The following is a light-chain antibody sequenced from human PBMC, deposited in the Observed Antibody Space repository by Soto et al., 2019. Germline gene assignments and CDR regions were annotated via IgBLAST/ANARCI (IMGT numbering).Light chain of an antibody. J-gene: IGKJ4*01. Sequence: EIVMTQSPATLSVSPGERATLSCRASQSLKTDGQPFTDYLAWYQQKPGQAPRLLIHGGSIRATGVPARFSGSGSGTEFTLTISLLQSEDFAVYFCQQYALWPLTFGGGTNVEIK. V-gene: IGKV3D-15*03. CDR1: QSLKTDGQPFTDY. CDR3: QQYALWPLT. CDR2: GGS.